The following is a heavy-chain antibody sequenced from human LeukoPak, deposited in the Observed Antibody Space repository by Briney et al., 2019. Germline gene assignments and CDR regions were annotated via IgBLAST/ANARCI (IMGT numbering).Heavy chain of an antibody. CDR1: GFTFSSYS. V-gene: IGHV3-21*01. CDR2: ISSSSSYI. D-gene: IGHD3-10*01. CDR3: ARDSYYGSGSSNWYFDL. J-gene: IGHJ2*01. Sequence: GGSLRLSCAASGFTFSSYSMNWVRQAQGKGLEWVSSISSSSSYIYYADSVKGRFTISRDNAKNSLYLQMNSLRAEDTAVYYCARDSYYGSGSSNWYFDLWGRGTLVTVSS.